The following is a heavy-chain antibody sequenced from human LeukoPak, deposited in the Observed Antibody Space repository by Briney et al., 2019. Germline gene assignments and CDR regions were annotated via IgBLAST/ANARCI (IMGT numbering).Heavy chain of an antibody. V-gene: IGHV1-69*05. D-gene: IGHD3-22*01. CDR2: IIPIFGTA. J-gene: IGHJ3*02. Sequence: GASVKVSCKASGCTFSSYAISWVRQAPGQGLEWMGGIIPIFGTANYAQKFQGRVTITTDESTSTAYMELSSLRSEDTAVYYCARNYYDSSGDDAFDIWGQGTVITVSS. CDR1: GCTFSSYA. CDR3: ARNYYDSSGDDAFDI.